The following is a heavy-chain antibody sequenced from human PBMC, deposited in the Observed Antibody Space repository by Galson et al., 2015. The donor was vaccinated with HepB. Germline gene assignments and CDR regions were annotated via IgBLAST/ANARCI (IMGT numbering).Heavy chain of an antibody. V-gene: IGHV4-59*08. D-gene: IGHD3-10*01. CDR3: ASAIYYYGSGSYDDAFDI. CDR1: GGSISSYY. J-gene: IGHJ3*02. Sequence: ETLSLTCTVSGGSISSYYWSWIRQPPGKGLEWIGYIYYSGSTNYNPSLKSRVTISVDTSKNQFSLKLSSVTAADTAVYYCASAIYYYGSGSYDDAFDIWGQGTMVTVSS. CDR2: IYYSGST.